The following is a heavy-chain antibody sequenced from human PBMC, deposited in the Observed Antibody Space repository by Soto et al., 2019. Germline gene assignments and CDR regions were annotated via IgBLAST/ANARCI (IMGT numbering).Heavy chain of an antibody. V-gene: IGHV4-61*01. CDR3: ARGKLSDYVWGSYRYHFDY. CDR2: INHSGST. D-gene: IGHD3-16*02. J-gene: IGHJ4*02. Sequence: PSETLSLTCTVSGGSVSSGSYYWSWIRQPPGKGLEWIGEINHSGSTNYNPSLKSRVTISVDTSKNQFSLKLSSVTAADTAVYYCARGKLSDYVWGSYRYHFDYWGQGTVVTVSS. CDR1: GGSVSSGSYY.